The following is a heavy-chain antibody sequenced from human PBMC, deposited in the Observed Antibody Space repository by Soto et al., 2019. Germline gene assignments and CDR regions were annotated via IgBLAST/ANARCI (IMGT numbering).Heavy chain of an antibody. D-gene: IGHD3-3*01. CDR3: ADLKWSRSYLP. J-gene: IGHJ1*01. CDR1: GFTVSSNY. Sequence: GGSLRLSCAASGFTVSSNYMSWVRQAPGKGLEWVGRIKNDPKSYITDYAESVKGRFTISRDDSKNSLFLQMNSLTTEDTAIYYCADLKWSRSYLPWGQGTLVTVSS. CDR2: IKNDPKSYIT. V-gene: IGHV3-72*01.